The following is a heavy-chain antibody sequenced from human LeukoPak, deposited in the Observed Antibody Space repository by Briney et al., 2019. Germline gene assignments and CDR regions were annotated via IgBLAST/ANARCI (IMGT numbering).Heavy chain of an antibody. J-gene: IGHJ5*02. CDR3: ARKGEHYYDSGKLWPAWFDL. CDR1: GGSINSYF. V-gene: IGHV4-59*01. CDR2: IHYSGNT. D-gene: IGHD3-10*01. Sequence: SEALSLTCTVSGGSINSYFWSWIRQPPGKGLEWIGYIHYSGNTYYNPSVKSRVTISLDTPKNQFSLKLTSVTAADTAVYYCARKGEHYYDSGKLWPAWFDLWGQGILVTVSS.